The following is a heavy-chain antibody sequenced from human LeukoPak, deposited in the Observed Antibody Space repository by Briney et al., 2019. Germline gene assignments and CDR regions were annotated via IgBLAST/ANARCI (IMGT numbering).Heavy chain of an antibody. V-gene: IGHV3-23*01. CDR1: GFTFSSYA. CDR3: ARLSIKAHYYGSGGPGDY. CDR2: ISGSGGST. D-gene: IGHD3-10*01. J-gene: IGHJ4*02. Sequence: GGSLRLSCAASGFTFSSYAMSWVRQAPGKGLEWVSAISGSGGSTYYADSVKGRFTISRVNSKNTLYLQMNSLRAEDTAVYYCARLSIKAHYYGSGGPGDYWGQGTLVTVSS.